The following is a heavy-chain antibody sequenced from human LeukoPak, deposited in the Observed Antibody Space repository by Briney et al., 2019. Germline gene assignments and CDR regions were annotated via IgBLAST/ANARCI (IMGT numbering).Heavy chain of an antibody. V-gene: IGHV1-24*01. CDR1: GYTLTELS. CDR2: FDPEDGET. Sequence: GASVKVSCKVSGYTLTELSMHWVRQAPGKGLEWMGGFDPEDGETIYAQKFQGRVTMTEDTSTDTAYMELSSLRSEDTAVYYCARGGRGKLWFRELLYGVGTKNWFDPWGQGTLVTVSS. J-gene: IGHJ5*02. D-gene: IGHD3-10*01. CDR3: ARGGRGKLWFRELLYGVGTKNWFDP.